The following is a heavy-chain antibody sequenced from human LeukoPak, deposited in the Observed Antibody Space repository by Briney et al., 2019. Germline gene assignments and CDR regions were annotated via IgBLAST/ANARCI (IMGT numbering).Heavy chain of an antibody. CDR1: GYTFTSYY. V-gene: IGHV1-2*02. CDR3: AKGDSLIWHDC. J-gene: IGHJ4*02. CDR2: INPHSGDT. Sequence: ASVKVSCKASGYTFTSYYVHWARQAPGQGLEWMGWINPHSGDTKYAQKFQGRVTMTRDTSINTAYMDLSSLRSDDTAVYYCAKGDSLIWHDCWGQGTLVTVSS. D-gene: IGHD2-21*01.